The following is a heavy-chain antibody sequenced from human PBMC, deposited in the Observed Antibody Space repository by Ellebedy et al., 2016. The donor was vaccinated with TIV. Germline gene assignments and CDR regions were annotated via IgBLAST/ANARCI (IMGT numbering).Heavy chain of an antibody. V-gene: IGHV4-61*01. CDR1: GGSVSSGSYY. CDR2: IYYSGST. Sequence: SETLSLTXTVSGGSVSSGSYYWSWIRQPPGKGLEWIGYIYYSGSTNYNPSLKSRVTISVDTSKNQFSLKLSSVTAADTAVYYCARAATPSTPVDYWGQGTLVTVSS. J-gene: IGHJ4*02. CDR3: ARAATPSTPVDY. D-gene: IGHD2-15*01.